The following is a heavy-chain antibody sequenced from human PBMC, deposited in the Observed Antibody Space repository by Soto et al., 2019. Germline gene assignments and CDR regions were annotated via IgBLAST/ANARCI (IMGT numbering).Heavy chain of an antibody. Sequence: SETLSLTCAVSGGSISSSNWWSWFRQPPGKGLEWIGEIYHSGSTNYNPSLKSRVTISVDKSKNQFSLKLSSVTAADTAVYYCASAPHIVLVPAASALWDYYYGMDVWGQGTTVTVSS. D-gene: IGHD2-2*01. CDR3: ASAPHIVLVPAASALWDYYYGMDV. J-gene: IGHJ6*02. V-gene: IGHV4-4*02. CDR1: GGSISSSNW. CDR2: IYHSGST.